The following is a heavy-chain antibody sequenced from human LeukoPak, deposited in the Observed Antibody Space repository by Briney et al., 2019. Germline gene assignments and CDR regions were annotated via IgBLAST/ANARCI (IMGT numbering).Heavy chain of an antibody. CDR1: GYTFTSYG. D-gene: IGHD3-3*01. J-gene: IGHJ4*02. CDR2: ISGYNGNI. V-gene: IGHV1-18*01. CDR3: ARDRITIFGVVIRYFDY. Sequence: GASVKLSCTASGYTFTSYGISWMRQAPGQGLEWMGCISGYNGNINYAQTLQGRVTITTDTSTSTAYMQLRSLRSEDTAVYYCARDRITIFGVVIRYFDYWGQETLVSVSS.